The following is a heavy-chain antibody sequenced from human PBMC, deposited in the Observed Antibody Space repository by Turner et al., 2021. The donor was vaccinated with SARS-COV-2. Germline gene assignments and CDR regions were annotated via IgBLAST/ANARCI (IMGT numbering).Heavy chain of an antibody. J-gene: IGHJ4*02. CDR3: ARNSPKWYYYDSSGYYDY. Sequence: QVQLQESGPGLVKPSETLSLTCTVSGGSISSRSYFWGWIRQPPGKGLEWIGSIYYSGSTYHNPSLKSRVTISVDTSKNQFSLKLSSVTAADTAVYYCARNSPKWYYYDSSGYYDYWGQGTLVTVSS. CDR1: GGSISSRSYF. D-gene: IGHD3-22*01. V-gene: IGHV4-39*01. CDR2: IYYSGST.